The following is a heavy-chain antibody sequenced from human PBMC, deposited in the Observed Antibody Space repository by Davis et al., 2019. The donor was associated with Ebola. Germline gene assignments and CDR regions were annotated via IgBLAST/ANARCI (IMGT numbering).Heavy chain of an antibody. Sequence: GESLKISCAASGFTFSDSGMHWVRQAPGKGLEWVAVISYDGSNKYYADSVKGRFTISRDNSKNTLYLQMNSLRADDTAVYYCARWGSPSREMVYVSGDPWGQGTLVTVSS. CDR1: GFTFSDSG. CDR3: ARWGSPSREMVYVSGDP. CDR2: ISYDGSNK. V-gene: IGHV3-30*03. J-gene: IGHJ5*02. D-gene: IGHD2-8*01.